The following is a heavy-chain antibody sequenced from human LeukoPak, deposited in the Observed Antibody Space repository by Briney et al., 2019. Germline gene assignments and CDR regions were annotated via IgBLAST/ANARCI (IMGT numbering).Heavy chain of an antibody. CDR2: ISYDGSNK. J-gene: IGHJ5*02. CDR1: GFTFSSYG. CDR3: VRDQVPAHGWFDP. Sequence: GGSLRLSCAASGFTFSSYGMHWVRQAPGKGLEWVAVISYDGSNKYYADSVKGRFTISRDNSKNTLYLQMNSLRAEDTAVYFCVRDQVPAHGWFDPWGQGILVTVSS. V-gene: IGHV3-30*03.